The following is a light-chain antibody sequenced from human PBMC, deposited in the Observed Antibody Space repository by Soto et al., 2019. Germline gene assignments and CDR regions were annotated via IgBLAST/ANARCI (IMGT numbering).Light chain of an antibody. CDR1: SSNIGSNP. CDR3: AAWDASLNGVV. CDR2: DN. V-gene: IGLV1-44*01. Sequence: QPVLTQPPSASGTPGLRVTFSCSGSSSNIGSNPVSWYQLLPGTAPKLLIYDNERPSGVPDRFSGSKSGTSASLAISGLQSDDEADYYCAAWDASLNGVVFGGGTKLTVL. J-gene: IGLJ2*01.